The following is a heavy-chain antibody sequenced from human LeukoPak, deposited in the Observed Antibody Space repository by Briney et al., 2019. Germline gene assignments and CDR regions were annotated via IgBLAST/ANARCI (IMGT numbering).Heavy chain of an antibody. CDR1: GGSISSSSYY. D-gene: IGHD3-10*01. Sequence: SETLSLTCTVSGGSISSSSYYWGWIRQPPGKGLEWIGTIYYSGSTYYNPSLQSRVTISRDTSKNTLYLQMNSLRAEDTAVYYCANNYASGSYYNFDYWGQGSLVTVSS. J-gene: IGHJ4*02. CDR2: IYYSGST. CDR3: ANNYASGSYYNFDY. V-gene: IGHV4-39*01.